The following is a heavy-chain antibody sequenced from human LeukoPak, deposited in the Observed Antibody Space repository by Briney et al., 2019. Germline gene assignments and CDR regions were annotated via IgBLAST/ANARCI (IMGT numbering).Heavy chain of an antibody. CDR3: ARRVVVVVVATYYFDY. CDR2: FYVSGST. D-gene: IGHD2-15*01. V-gene: IGHV4-39*01. CDR1: GFTFSSYA. Sequence: GSLRLSCAASGFTFSSYAMSWVRQAPGKGLEWIGSFYVSGSTYYNPSLKSRVIISVDTSNNQFSLKLSSVTAADTAVYYCARRVVVVVVATYYFDYWGQGTLVTVSS. J-gene: IGHJ4*02.